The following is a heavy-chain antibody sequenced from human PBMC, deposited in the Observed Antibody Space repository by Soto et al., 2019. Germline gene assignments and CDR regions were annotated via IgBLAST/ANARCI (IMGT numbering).Heavy chain of an antibody. V-gene: IGHV3-30*02. CDR2: IGYGGSNI. Sequence: PGGSLRLSSAVSGIILTGYVMHGGPQSPGKGLEWAAGIGYGGSNIYYGDSVKGPFTISRDNSKNTLCLQMNSPRAEDTAVYYCAKDITNQTGLAVAGHYFDSWGQGSLVTVSS. CDR1: GIILTGYV. D-gene: IGHD6-19*01. CDR3: AKDITNQTGLAVAGHYFDS. J-gene: IGHJ4*02.